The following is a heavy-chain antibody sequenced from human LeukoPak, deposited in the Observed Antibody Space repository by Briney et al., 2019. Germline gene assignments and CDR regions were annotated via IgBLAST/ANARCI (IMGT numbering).Heavy chain of an antibody. Sequence: GGSLRLSCAASGFTFSYYTMYWVRQAPGKGLEWVSIIGISGGGIHYADSVKGRFTISRDNSKNTLYLQMNSLRAEDTAVYYCAIDPNWGVDYWGQGVLITVSS. CDR1: GFTFSYYT. CDR2: IGISGGGI. CDR3: AIDPNWGVDY. V-gene: IGHV3-23*01. J-gene: IGHJ4*02. D-gene: IGHD7-27*01.